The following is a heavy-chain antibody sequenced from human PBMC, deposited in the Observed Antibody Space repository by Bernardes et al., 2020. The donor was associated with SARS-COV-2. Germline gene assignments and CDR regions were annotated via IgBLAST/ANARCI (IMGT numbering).Heavy chain of an antibody. J-gene: IGHJ4*02. D-gene: IGHD2-15*01. CDR1: GGTFSSYA. CDR3: ASRAYCSGGSCYSYFDY. Sequence: VKVSCKASGGTFSSYAISWVRQAPGQGLEWMGGIIPIFGTANYAQKFQGRVTITADESTSTAYMELSSLRAEDTAVYYCASRAYCSGGSCYSYFDYWGQGTLVTVSS. CDR2: IIPIFGTA. V-gene: IGHV1-69*13.